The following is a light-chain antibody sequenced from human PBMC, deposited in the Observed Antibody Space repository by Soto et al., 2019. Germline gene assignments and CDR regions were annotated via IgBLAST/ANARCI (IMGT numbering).Light chain of an antibody. Sequence: QSVLTQPPSASGTPGQRVTISCSGSSSNIGSNTVNWYQQLPGTAPKLLIYSNNQRPSGGPDRFSGSKSGTSASLAISGLQSEDEADYYCAAWDDSRKGVFGTGTKLTVL. CDR1: SSNIGSNT. V-gene: IGLV1-44*01. CDR3: AAWDDSRKGV. CDR2: SNN. J-gene: IGLJ1*01.